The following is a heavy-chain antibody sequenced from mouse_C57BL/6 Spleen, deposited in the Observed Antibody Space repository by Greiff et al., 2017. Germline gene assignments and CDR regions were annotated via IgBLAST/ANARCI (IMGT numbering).Heavy chain of an antibody. D-gene: IGHD1-1*01. CDR3: ARLDYYGSSYDWYFDV. V-gene: IGHV1-80*01. J-gene: IGHJ1*03. CDR1: GYAFSSYW. CDR2: IYPGDGDT. Sequence: QVQLQQSGAELVKPGASVKISCKASGYAFSSYWMNWVKQRPGKGLEWIGQIYPGDGDTNYNGKFKGKATLTADKSSRTAYMQLSSLTSEDSAVYFCARLDYYGSSYDWYFDVWGTGTTVTVSS.